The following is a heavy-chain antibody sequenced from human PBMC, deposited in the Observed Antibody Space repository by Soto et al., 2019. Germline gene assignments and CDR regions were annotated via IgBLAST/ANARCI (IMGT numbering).Heavy chain of an antibody. CDR3: ARDRGYCTNGVCYNWFDP. CDR2: IYYSGST. V-gene: IGHV4-59*01. J-gene: IGHJ5*02. CDR1: GGSISSYY. Sequence: PSETLSLTCTVSGGSISSYYWSWIRQPPGKGLEWIGYIYYSGSTNYNPSLKSRVTISVDTSKNQFSLKLSSVTAADTAAYYCARDRGYCTNGVCYNWFDPWGQGTLVTVSS. D-gene: IGHD2-8*01.